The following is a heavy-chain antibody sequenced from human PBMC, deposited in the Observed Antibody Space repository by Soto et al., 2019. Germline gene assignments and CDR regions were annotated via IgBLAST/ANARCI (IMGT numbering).Heavy chain of an antibody. D-gene: IGHD3-10*01. V-gene: IGHV1-18*01. CDR2: ISTYNGDT. CDR1: GYTFSTSG. Sequence: QVQLVQSGPELKKPGASVKVSCKASGYTFSTSGISWVRQAPGQGLEWMGWISTYNGDTNYAQKFQGRVTMTTDTSTTTAYMELRSLRSADTAVYYCARSGSVPYYYYGLDVWGQGTTVTFSS. CDR3: ARSGSVPYYYYGLDV. J-gene: IGHJ6*02.